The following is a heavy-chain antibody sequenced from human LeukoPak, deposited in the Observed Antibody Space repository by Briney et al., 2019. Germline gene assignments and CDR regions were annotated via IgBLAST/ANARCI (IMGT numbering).Heavy chain of an antibody. CDR3: ARQGYYDFWSGQHVY. V-gene: IGHV4-39*01. D-gene: IGHD3-3*01. Sequence: SETLSLTCTVSGGSISSSSYYWGWIRQPPGKGLEWIGSSYYSGSTYYNPSLKSRVTISVDTSKNQFSLKLSSVTAADTAVYYCARQGYYDFWSGQHVYWGQGTLVTVSS. J-gene: IGHJ4*02. CDR1: GGSISSSSYY. CDR2: SYYSGST.